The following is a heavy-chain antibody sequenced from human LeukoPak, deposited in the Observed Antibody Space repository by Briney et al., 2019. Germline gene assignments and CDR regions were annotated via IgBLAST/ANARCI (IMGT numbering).Heavy chain of an antibody. D-gene: IGHD1-26*01. CDR2: ISSSGSTI. V-gene: IGHV3-48*03. CDR3: ARAAGGTSRDY. Sequence: GGSLRLSCAASGFTFSSYEMNWVRQAPGKGLEWVSYISSSGSTICYADSVKGRFTISRDNAKNSLYLQMNSLRDDDTAVYYCARAAGGTSRDYWGQGTLVTVSS. J-gene: IGHJ4*02. CDR1: GFTFSSYE.